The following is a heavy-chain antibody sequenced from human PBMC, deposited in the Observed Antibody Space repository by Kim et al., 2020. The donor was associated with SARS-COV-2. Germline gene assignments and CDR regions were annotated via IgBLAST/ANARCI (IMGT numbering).Heavy chain of an antibody. Sequence: GGSLRLSCAASGFTFSSYSMHWVRQAPGKGLVWVSRITSATSSATYADSVRGRFTISRDNAKNTMYLHMHSLRAEDTAVYYCTRGTTDAPGIDYWGQGTPVTVSS. V-gene: IGHV3-74*03. J-gene: IGHJ4*02. D-gene: IGHD6-13*01. CDR3: TRGTTDAPGIDY. CDR1: GFTFSSYS. CDR2: ITSATSSA.